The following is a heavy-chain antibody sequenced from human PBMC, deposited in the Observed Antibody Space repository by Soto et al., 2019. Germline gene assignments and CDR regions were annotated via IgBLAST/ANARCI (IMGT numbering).Heavy chain of an antibody. Sequence: GGSLRLSCAASGFTFSNAWMSWVRQAPGKGLEWVGRIKSKTDGGTTDYAAPVKGRFTISRDDSKNTLYLQMNSLKTEDTAVYYCTTDLVRYFDWLSHYAFDIWGQGTMVT. J-gene: IGHJ3*02. CDR3: TTDLVRYFDWLSHYAFDI. D-gene: IGHD3-9*01. V-gene: IGHV3-15*01. CDR2: IKSKTDGGTT. CDR1: GFTFSNAW.